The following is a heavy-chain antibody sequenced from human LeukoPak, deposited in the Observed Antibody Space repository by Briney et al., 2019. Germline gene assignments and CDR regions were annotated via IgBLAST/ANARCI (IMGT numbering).Heavy chain of an antibody. CDR2: INPNSGGI. V-gene: IGHV1-2*02. D-gene: IGHD3-22*01. J-gene: IGHJ4*02. CDR1: GYTFNGYY. Sequence: ASVKVSCKASGYTFNGYYIHWVRQAPGQGLEWMGWINPNSGGINYAQEFQGRVTMTRDTSISTAYMELSRLRSDDTAVYYCARDAPYYYDSTSSRLYYFDSWGQGTLVTVSS. CDR3: ARDAPYYYDSTSSRLYYFDS.